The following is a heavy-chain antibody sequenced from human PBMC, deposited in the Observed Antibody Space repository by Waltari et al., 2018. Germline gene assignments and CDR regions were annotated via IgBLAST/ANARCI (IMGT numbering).Heavy chain of an antibody. CDR3: ARVVFSGRYPHGFDF. D-gene: IGHD1-26*01. V-gene: IGHV1-18*01. CDR1: GYNFVNYG. J-gene: IGHJ3*01. Sequence: QVYLVQSGAEMKKPGASVKVSCKSSGYNFVNYGLSWVRQDPGQGLEWVGWVKSYNGKTNYAQNLQYRVTMTMDRSTATAHMELRSLRSDDTAVYYCARVVFSGRYPHGFDFWGQGTMVTVS. CDR2: VKSYNGKT.